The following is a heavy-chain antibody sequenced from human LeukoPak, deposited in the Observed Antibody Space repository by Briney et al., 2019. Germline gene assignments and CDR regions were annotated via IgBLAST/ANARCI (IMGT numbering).Heavy chain of an antibody. CDR3: ATYFYGGDYASYYFDY. Sequence: PSETLSLTCAVSGGSITSSHWWSWARPPPGKGLEWIGEIYHGGTTNYNPSLKSRVTMSVDESKNQFSLKLSSVTAADTAVYYCATYFYGGDYASYYFDYWGHGTLVTVSS. V-gene: IGHV4-4*02. CDR1: GGSITSSHW. D-gene: IGHD4-23*01. CDR2: IYHGGTT. J-gene: IGHJ4*01.